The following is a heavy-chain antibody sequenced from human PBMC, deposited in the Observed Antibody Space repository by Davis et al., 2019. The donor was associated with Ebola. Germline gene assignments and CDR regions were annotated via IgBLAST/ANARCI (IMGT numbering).Heavy chain of an antibody. Sequence: GGSLRLSCAASGFTFSSYAMHWVRQAPGKGLEWVAVISYDGSNKYYADSVKGRFTISRDNSKNTLYLQMNSLRAEDTAVYYCARAATNTAMVYFDYWGQGTLVTVSS. D-gene: IGHD5-18*01. CDR1: GFTFSSYA. CDR3: ARAATNTAMVYFDY. V-gene: IGHV3-30-3*01. CDR2: ISYDGSNK. J-gene: IGHJ4*02.